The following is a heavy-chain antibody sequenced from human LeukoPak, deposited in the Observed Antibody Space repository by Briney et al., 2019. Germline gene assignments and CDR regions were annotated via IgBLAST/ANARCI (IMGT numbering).Heavy chain of an antibody. D-gene: IGHD2-8*01. Sequence: SETLSLTCTVSGGSINKSLYFWGWIRQSPGKGLEWIGHIYYGGSPSYTPSLQSRVTISVDTSTNQFSLKLSAVTAADTGIYFCAKIYNGAGYDWGPGTQVVV. CDR1: GGSINKSLYF. V-gene: IGHV4-39*07. J-gene: IGHJ4*02. CDR2: IYYGGSP. CDR3: AKIYNGAGYD.